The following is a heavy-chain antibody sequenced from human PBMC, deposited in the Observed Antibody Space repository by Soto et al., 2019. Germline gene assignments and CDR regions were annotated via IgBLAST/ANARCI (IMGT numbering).Heavy chain of an antibody. D-gene: IGHD3-10*01. Sequence: QLQLQESGSGLVKPSQTLSLTCAVSGGSISSGGYSWSWIRQPPGKGLEWIGYIYHSGSTYYNPPLKTRVTISVDSSKNQFSLKLSSVTAADTAVYYCARENNVLPGGYFDYWGQGTLVTVSS. CDR3: ARENNVLPGGYFDY. J-gene: IGHJ4*02. CDR1: GGSISSGGYS. CDR2: IYHSGST. V-gene: IGHV4-30-2*01.